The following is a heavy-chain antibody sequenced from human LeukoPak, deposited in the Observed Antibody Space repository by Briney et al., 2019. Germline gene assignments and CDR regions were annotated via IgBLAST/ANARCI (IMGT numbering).Heavy chain of an antibody. CDR1: GFTFTDYA. J-gene: IGHJ4*02. V-gene: IGHV3-48*02. CDR2: ISTSSSII. CDR3: ARGGYIDY. Sequence: GGSLRLSCAASGFTFTDYAMNWVRQAPGKGLEWVSYISTSSSIIYYADSVKGRFTISRDTAKSSLYLQMTSLRDDDTAVYYCARGGYIDYWGQGTLVTVSS. D-gene: IGHD5-12*01.